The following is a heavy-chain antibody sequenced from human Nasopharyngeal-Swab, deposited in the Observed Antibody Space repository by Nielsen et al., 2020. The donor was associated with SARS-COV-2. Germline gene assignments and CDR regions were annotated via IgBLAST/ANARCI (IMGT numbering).Heavy chain of an antibody. V-gene: IGHV3-23*01. Sequence: GGSLRLSCAASGFTFSSYAISWVRQAPGKGLEWVSVISGSDYSTYYADSVKGRFTISRDNAKNSLYLQMNSLRAEDTAVYYCARDSSGYYGYFQHWGQGTLVTVFS. CDR2: ISGSDYST. CDR1: GFTFSSYA. D-gene: IGHD3-22*01. J-gene: IGHJ1*01. CDR3: ARDSSGYYGYFQH.